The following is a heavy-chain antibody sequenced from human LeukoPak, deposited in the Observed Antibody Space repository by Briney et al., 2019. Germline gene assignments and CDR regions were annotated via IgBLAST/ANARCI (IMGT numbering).Heavy chain of an antibody. CDR1: GFTVSSNY. CDR2: IYSGGRT. D-gene: IGHD1-1*01. J-gene: IGHJ4*02. V-gene: IGHV3-53*04. CDR3: ARVANYNYYFEY. Sequence: GGSLRLSCAASGFTVSSNYMSWVRQAPGKGLEWVSVIYSGGRTYYADSVKGRFTISRRNSKNTLYLQMNSLRAEDTAVYYCARVANYNYYFEYWGQGPLVTVSS.